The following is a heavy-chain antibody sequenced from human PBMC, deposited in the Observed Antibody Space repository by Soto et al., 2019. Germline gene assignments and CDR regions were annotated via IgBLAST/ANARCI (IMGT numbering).Heavy chain of an antibody. CDR3: ARGLAQNYYYYGMDV. CDR2: IYYSGST. J-gene: IGHJ6*02. Sequence: QVQLQESGPGLVKPSETLSLTCTVSGGSISSYYWSWIRQPPGKGLEWIGYIYYSGSTNYNPSLKSRVTISVDTSKNQFSLKLSSVTAAYTAVYYCARGLAQNYYYYGMDVLGQGTTVTVSS. V-gene: IGHV4-59*01. CDR1: GGSISSYY.